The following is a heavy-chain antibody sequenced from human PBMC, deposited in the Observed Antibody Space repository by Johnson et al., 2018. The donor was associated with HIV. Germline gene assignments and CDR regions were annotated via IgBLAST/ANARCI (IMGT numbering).Heavy chain of an antibody. J-gene: IGHJ3*02. Sequence: QVQLVESGGGVVQPGRSLRLSCEASGFTFSSYAMHWVRQAPGKGLEWVAVISYDGSNKYYADSLKGRFTISRDNSKNTLYLQMNSLRAEDTAVYYCARDFGLFRGKDDAFDIWGQGTMVTVSS. CDR2: ISYDGSNK. CDR1: GFTFSSYA. CDR3: ARDFGLFRGKDDAFDI. D-gene: IGHD3-10*02. V-gene: IGHV3-30*04.